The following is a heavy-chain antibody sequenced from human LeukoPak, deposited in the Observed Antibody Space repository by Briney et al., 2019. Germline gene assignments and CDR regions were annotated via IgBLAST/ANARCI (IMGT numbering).Heavy chain of an antibody. D-gene: IGHD1-1*01. V-gene: IGHV1-69*06. J-gene: IGHJ5*02. Sequence: SVKVSCKASGGTFGSYAISWVRQAPGQGLEWMGGIIPIFGTANYAQKFQGRVTITADKSTGTAYMELSSLRSEDTAVYYCARDSVGTTGSNWFDPWGQGTLVTVSS. CDR2: IIPIFGTA. CDR3: ARDSVGTTGSNWFDP. CDR1: GGTFGSYA.